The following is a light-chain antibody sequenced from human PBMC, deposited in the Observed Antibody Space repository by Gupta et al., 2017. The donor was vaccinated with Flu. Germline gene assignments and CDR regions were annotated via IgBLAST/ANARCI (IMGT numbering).Light chain of an antibody. CDR2: EVT. V-gene: IGLV2-8*01. Sequence: QSALTQTPSASGSPGQSVTISCTGTSDDIGAYDYVSWYLQHPGKAPRLIIYEVTKRPSGVPDRFSGSKSDNTASLTVSGLQAEDEADYYCSSYTDSGTVVFGGGTKLTVL. CDR3: SSYTDSGTVV. CDR1: SDDIGAYDY. J-gene: IGLJ2*01.